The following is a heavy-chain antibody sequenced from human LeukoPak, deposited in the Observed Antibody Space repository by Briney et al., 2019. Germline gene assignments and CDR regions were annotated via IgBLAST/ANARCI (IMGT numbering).Heavy chain of an antibody. V-gene: IGHV4-59*01. CDR1: GGSISSYY. Sequence: SETLSLTCTLSGGSISSYYWSWIRQPPGKGLEWIGYIYYSGSTNYNPSLKSRVTISVDTSKNQFSLKLSSVTAADTAVYYCARGDGYNYSWGQGTLVTVSS. J-gene: IGHJ4*02. CDR2: IYYSGST. D-gene: IGHD5-24*01. CDR3: ARGDGYNYS.